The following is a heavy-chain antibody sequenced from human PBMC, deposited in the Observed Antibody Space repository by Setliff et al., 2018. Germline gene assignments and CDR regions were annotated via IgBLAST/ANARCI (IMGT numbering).Heavy chain of an antibody. CDR3: RLWFGELSRDY. V-gene: IGHV3-23*01. Sequence: GSLRLSCAASGFTFNNYFMIWVRQAPGKGLEWVSSISNSGGEIHYADSVKGRFTISRDNPRSTLYLQMNSLRAEDTALYYCRLWFGELSRDYWGPGTLVTVSS. CDR1: GFTFNNYF. CDR2: ISNSGGEI. J-gene: IGHJ4*02. D-gene: IGHD3-10*01.